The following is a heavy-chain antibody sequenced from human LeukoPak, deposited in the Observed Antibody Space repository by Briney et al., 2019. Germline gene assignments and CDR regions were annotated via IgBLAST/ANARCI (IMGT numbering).Heavy chain of an antibody. D-gene: IGHD1-7*01. J-gene: IGHJ3*02. V-gene: IGHV3-23*01. CDR1: GFTFSSYA. CDR3: AKSRRRLELPPGAFDI. Sequence: GGSLRLSCAASGFTFSSYAVSWGRQAPGKGVEWVSAISGSGVRAYYADSVKGRFTISRDNSKNTLYLQMNSLRAEDTAVYYCAKSRRRLELPPGAFDIWGQGTMVTVSS. CDR2: ISGSGVRA.